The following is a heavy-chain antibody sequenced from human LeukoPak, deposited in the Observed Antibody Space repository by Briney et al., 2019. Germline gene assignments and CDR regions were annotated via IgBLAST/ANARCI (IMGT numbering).Heavy chain of an antibody. CDR3: SRSLDY. Sequence: GGSLRLSCAASGFPFSGYWMDWLRQAPGKGMEWVANINQDGSVLYYAPSVKGRFTISRDNAKNSLYLQMNSLRAEDTAVYYCSRSLDYLGQGALVTVSS. J-gene: IGHJ4*02. V-gene: IGHV3-7*01. CDR1: GFPFSGYW. CDR2: INQDGSVL.